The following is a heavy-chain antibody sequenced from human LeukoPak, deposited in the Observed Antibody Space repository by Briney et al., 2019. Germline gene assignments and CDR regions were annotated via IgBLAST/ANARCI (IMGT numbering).Heavy chain of an antibody. Sequence: PGRSLRLSCAASGFTFSSYAMHWVRQAPGKGLEWVAVISYDGSNKYYANSVKGRFTISRDNSKNTLYLQMNSLRAEDTAVYYCARTADYYDSSGYSYYFDYWGQGTLVTVSS. V-gene: IGHV3-30-3*01. CDR2: ISYDGSNK. J-gene: IGHJ4*02. D-gene: IGHD3-22*01. CDR3: ARTADYYDSSGYSYYFDY. CDR1: GFTFSSYA.